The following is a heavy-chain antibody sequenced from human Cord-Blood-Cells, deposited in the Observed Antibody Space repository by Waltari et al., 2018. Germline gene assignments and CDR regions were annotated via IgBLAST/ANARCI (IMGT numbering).Heavy chain of an antibody. Sequence: QVQLVQSGAEVKRPGASVKVSCKASGYTFTSYGISWVRQAPGQGLEWMGWISAYNGNTNYARKRQGRVTMTTDTSTSTAYMELRSLRSDDTAVYYGARVEGIAAAGKNGMDVWGQGTTVTVSS. CDR1: GYTFTSYG. CDR3: ARVEGIAAAGKNGMDV. CDR2: ISAYNGNT. J-gene: IGHJ6*02. D-gene: IGHD6-13*01. V-gene: IGHV1-18*01.